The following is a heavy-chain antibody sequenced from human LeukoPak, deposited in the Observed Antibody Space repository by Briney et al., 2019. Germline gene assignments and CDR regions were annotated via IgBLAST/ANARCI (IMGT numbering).Heavy chain of an antibody. V-gene: IGHV1-69*04. D-gene: IGHD3-22*01. CDR2: IIPILGIA. J-gene: IGHJ3*02. Sequence: SVKVSCKASGGTFSSYAISWVRQAPGQGLEWMGRIIPILGIANYAQKFQGRVTITADKSTSTAYMELSSLRSEDTAVYYCARGYYDSSGYRYDAFDIWGQGTMVTVSS. CDR1: GGTFSSYA. CDR3: ARGYYDSSGYRYDAFDI.